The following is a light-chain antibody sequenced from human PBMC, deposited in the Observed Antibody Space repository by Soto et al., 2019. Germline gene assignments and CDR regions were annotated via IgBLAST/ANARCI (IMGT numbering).Light chain of an antibody. Sequence: QSVLTQPPSASGTPGQRVTISCSGSNSNIGFNYVHWYQQLPGTAPKLLIHRNNQRPSGVPDRFSGSKSGTSASLAISGLRSEDEADYDGASREDRLSGYVFATGTRSPS. J-gene: IGLJ1*01. V-gene: IGLV1-47*01. CDR2: RNN. CDR3: ASREDRLSGYV. CDR1: NSNIGFNY.